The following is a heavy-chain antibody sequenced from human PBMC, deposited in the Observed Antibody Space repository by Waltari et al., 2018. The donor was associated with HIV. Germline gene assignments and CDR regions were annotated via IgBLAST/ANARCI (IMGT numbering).Heavy chain of an antibody. CDR3: ARHALRVGAAYWNFDL. V-gene: IGHV4-39*01. J-gene: IGHJ2*01. CDR1: GGPVSSSRYF. CDR2: IYYTGRA. D-gene: IGHD1-26*01. Sequence: QLQLQESGPGLVKPSETLSLTRTVSGGPVSSSRYFWGWIRQPPGKGLEWIGRIYYTGRAYYNPSLKSRVTISVDTSKNQFSLKVTSVTAADTAVYYCARHALRVGAAYWNFDLWGRGTLVTVSS.